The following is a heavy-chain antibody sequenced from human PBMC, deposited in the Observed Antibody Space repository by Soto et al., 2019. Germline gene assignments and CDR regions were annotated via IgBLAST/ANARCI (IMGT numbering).Heavy chain of an antibody. V-gene: IGHV1-69*06. D-gene: IGHD3-22*01. Sequence: QVQLVQSGAEVKKTGSSVKVSCKCSGGTFSTYAITWVRQAPGQGLEWMGGIVPIHETTNYAQKFQGRVTINAGKSTTQAYMELSSLRSEATAVYYCASPLPTTMIVVGHKIAFDPWGQGTLVTVSS. J-gene: IGHJ5*02. CDR3: ASPLPTTMIVVGHKIAFDP. CDR2: IVPIHETT. CDR1: GGTFSTYA.